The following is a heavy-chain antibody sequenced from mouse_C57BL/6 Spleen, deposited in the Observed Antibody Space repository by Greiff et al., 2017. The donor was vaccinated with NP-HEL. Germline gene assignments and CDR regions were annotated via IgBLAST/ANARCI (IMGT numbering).Heavy chain of an antibody. J-gene: IGHJ2*01. CDR2: ISGGGGNT. D-gene: IGHD1-1*01. CDR3: ARITTVVATEDYFDY. CDR1: GFTFSSYT. V-gene: IGHV5-9*01. Sequence: EVQLVESGGGLVKPGGSLKLSCAASGFTFSSYTMSWVRQTPEKRLEWVATISGGGGNTYYPDSVKGRFTISRDNAKNTLYLQMSSLRSEDTALYYCARITTVVATEDYFDYWGQGTTLTVSS.